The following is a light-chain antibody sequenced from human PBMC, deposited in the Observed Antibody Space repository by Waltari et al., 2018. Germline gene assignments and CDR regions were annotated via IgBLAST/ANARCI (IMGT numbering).Light chain of an antibody. J-gene: IGKJ4*01. CDR3: QQYNDWPPLT. Sequence: AGQSVSSFVAWYQQRPGQAPRLLIYGASTRATGIPARFSGRGSGTEFTLTISSLQSEDFAVYYCQQYNDWPPLTFGGGTKVEIK. V-gene: IGKV3-15*01. CDR2: GAS. CDR1: QSVSSF.